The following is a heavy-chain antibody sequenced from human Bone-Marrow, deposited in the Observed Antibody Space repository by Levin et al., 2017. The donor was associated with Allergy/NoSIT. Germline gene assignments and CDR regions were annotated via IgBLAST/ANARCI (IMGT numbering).Heavy chain of an antibody. J-gene: IGHJ6*02. CDR3: AREVSTALYGMDV. V-gene: IGHV4-61*08. CDR1: GGSVYSDGYY. D-gene: IGHD4-17*01. CDR2: IYYSGST. Sequence: PSETLSLTCAVSGGSVYSDGYYWSWVRLPPGKGLEWIGFIYYSGSTNYNPSLKGRVTISVDMSNNQFSLKLTSVTAADTAEYYCAREVSTALYGMDVWGQGTTVTVSS.